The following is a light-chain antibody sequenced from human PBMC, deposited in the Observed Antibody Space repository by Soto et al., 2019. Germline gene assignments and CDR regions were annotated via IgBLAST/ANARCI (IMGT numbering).Light chain of an antibody. V-gene: IGKV3-11*01. Sequence: EIVLTQSPATLSLSPGERATLSCRASQSISQYLAWYQKKPGQAPRLLRYEASNRATGIPARFSGSGSGTDFTLTISSLETEDFAVYDGQQSEHWPPITVGQGTRLEIK. CDR2: EAS. J-gene: IGKJ5*01. CDR1: QSISQY. CDR3: QQSEHWPPIT.